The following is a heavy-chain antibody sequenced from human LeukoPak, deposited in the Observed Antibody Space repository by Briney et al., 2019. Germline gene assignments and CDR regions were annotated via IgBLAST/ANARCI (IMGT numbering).Heavy chain of an antibody. J-gene: IGHJ4*02. CDR1: GYTFTSYY. V-gene: IGHV1-46*01. Sequence: PRASVKVSCKASGYTFTSYYMHWVRQAPGQGLEWMGIINPSGGSTSYAQKFQGRVAMTRDTSTSTVYMELSSLRSEDTAVYYCARTLHPYYYDSSGYPQGPFDYWGQGTLVTVSS. D-gene: IGHD3-22*01. CDR2: INPSGGST. CDR3: ARTLHPYYYDSSGYPQGPFDY.